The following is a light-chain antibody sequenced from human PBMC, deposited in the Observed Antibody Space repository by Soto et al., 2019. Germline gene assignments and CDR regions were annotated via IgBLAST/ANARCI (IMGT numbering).Light chain of an antibody. J-gene: IGKJ5*01. CDR2: LGS. CDR3: MQAIQPPLN. CDR1: QSLLHSNGYNY. Sequence: DIVMTQSPLSLPVTPGEPASISCRSSQSLLHSNGYNYLDWYLQKPGQSPQLLIYLGSNRASGVPARFSGSGSGTDFTLKISRVEAEDVGVYYCMQAIQPPLNLGQGTRLEIK. V-gene: IGKV2-28*01.